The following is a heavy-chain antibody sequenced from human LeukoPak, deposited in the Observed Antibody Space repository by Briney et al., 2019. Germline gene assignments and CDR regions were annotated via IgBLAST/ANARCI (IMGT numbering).Heavy chain of an antibody. CDR3: ARGYPLSTTAAGTYFQH. J-gene: IGHJ1*01. CDR1: GYTFSGYY. V-gene: IGHV1-2*02. D-gene: IGHD6-13*01. Sequence: ASVKVSCKASGYTFSGYYMHWVRQAPGQGLEWMGWINPNSGGTNYAQKFQGRVTMTRDTSISTAYLELSRLRSDDTAVYYCARGYPLSTTAAGTYFQHWGQGTLVTVSS. CDR2: INPNSGGT.